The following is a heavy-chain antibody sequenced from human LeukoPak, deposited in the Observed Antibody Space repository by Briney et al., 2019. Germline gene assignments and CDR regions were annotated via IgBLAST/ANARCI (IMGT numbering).Heavy chain of an antibody. J-gene: IGHJ3*01. CDR3: AKNLGPFDV. CDR2: IGDAGT. V-gene: IGHV3-23*01. Sequence: GGSPRLSCAASGFTFNDFAMTWVRQAPGKGLEWVSSIGDAGTYYADSVKGRFTISRDNSKNMLYLQLNSLRAGDTAMYYCAKNLGPFDVRGQGTMVTVSS. D-gene: IGHD3-16*01. CDR1: GFTFNDFA.